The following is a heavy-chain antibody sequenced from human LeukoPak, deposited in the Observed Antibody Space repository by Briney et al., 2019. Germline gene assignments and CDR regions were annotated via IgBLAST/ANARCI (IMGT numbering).Heavy chain of an antibody. CDR1: GGSISSYY. Sequence: PSETLSLTCTVAGGSISSYYWSWIRQPPGKGLEWIGYIYYSGSTNYNPSLKSRVTISVDTSKNQFSLKLSSVTAADTAMYYCAREIRGYSGSNPDYSGQGTLVTVSS. J-gene: IGHJ4*02. CDR2: IYYSGST. CDR3: AREIRGYSGSNPDY. D-gene: IGHD5-12*01. V-gene: IGHV4-59*01.